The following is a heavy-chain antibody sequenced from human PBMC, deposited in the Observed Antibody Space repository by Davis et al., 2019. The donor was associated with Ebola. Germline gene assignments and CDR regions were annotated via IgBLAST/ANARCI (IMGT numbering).Heavy chain of an antibody. CDR3: TTSFDY. CDR1: GFTFSSYA. CDR2: ISGSGGST. V-gene: IGHV3-23*01. Sequence: GGSLRLSCAASGFTFSSYAMHWVRQAPGKGLEWVSAISGSGGSTYYADSVKGRFTISRDNAENSLYLQMNSLRGEDTAVYYCTTSFDYWGQGTLVTVSS. J-gene: IGHJ4*02.